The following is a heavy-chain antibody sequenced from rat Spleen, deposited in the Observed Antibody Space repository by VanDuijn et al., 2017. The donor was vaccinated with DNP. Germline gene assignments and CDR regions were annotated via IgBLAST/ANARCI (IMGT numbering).Heavy chain of an antibody. V-gene: IGHV5-31*01. D-gene: IGHD1-9*01. CDR1: GFTFNNYW. J-gene: IGHJ2*01. CDR3: AREGTTGITTDY. Sequence: EVQLVESGGDLVQPGRSLKLSCVASGFTFNNYWMTWIRQVPGKGLEWVASITSSGGSTYYPDSVKGRFTISRDNAKNTLYLQMNSLRSEDTATYYCAREGTTGITTDYWGQGVMVTVSS. CDR2: ITSSGGST.